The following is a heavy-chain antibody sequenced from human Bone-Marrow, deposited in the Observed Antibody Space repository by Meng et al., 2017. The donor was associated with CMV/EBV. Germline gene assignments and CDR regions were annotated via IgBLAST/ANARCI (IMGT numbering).Heavy chain of an antibody. D-gene: IGHD2-2*02. J-gene: IGHJ4*02. CDR1: GFTFSSYS. V-gene: IGHV3-21*01. Sequence: GGSLRLSCAASGFTFSSYSMNWVRQAPGKGLEWVSSISSSSSYIYYADSVKGRFTISRDNAKNSLYLQMNSLRAEDTAVYYCARSMETYCSSTSCYTGFDYWAQGTLVTVSS. CDR3: ARSMETYCSSTSCYTGFDY. CDR2: ISSSSSYI.